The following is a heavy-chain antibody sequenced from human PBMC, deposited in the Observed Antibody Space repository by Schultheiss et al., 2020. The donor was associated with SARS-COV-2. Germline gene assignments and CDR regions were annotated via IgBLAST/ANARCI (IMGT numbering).Heavy chain of an antibody. CDR2: IHHSGGT. J-gene: IGHJ4*02. CDR1: GGSISSYY. Sequence: SGTLSLTCTVSGGSISSYYWSWIRQPPGKGLEWIGYIHHSGGTFYNPSLTSRTVMSVDKSKNQFFLKLRSVTAADTALYFCARYSDSDLNLDFWGQGTLVTVSS. D-gene: IGHD5-12*01. V-gene: IGHV4-59*06. CDR3: ARYSDSDLNLDF.